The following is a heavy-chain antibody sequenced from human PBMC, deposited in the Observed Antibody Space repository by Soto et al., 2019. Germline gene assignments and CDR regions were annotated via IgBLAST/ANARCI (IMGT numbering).Heavy chain of an antibody. V-gene: IGHV3-74*01. D-gene: IGHD3-10*01. Sequence: GGSLRLSCAVSGFTFSSHWMHWVRQAPGKGLVWVSRINSDGSSTNYADSVKGRFTISRDNAKNTLYLQMNSLRAEDTAVYYCARVKEDYYGSGDWYFDLWGRGTLVTVSS. CDR1: GFTFSSHW. CDR2: INSDGSST. CDR3: ARVKEDYYGSGDWYFDL. J-gene: IGHJ2*01.